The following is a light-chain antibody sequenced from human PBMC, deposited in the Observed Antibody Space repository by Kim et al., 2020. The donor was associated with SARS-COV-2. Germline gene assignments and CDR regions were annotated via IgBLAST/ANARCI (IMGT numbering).Light chain of an antibody. Sequence: CASVGDRVTITCRASHGIRNDLGWYQQKPGKAPKLLIYAASSLQSGVPSRFSGSGSGADFTLTISSLQPEDFATYYCLQDYNYPYTFGQGTKLEI. V-gene: IGKV1-6*01. CDR2: AAS. CDR1: HGIRND. CDR3: LQDYNYPYT. J-gene: IGKJ2*01.